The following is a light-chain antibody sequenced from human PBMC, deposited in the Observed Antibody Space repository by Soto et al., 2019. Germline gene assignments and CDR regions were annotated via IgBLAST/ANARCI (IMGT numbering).Light chain of an antibody. CDR2: SAS. Sequence: DIHMTQSPASLSVSVGYIFTITCRASQSIKKYLNWYLKRPGKAPKLLIRSASTLQRGVPSRFSGSGYRTELTITIADMQPDDFGTYYCQQSLTMPITFGHGTRLEI. CDR3: QQSLTMPIT. J-gene: IGKJ5*01. CDR1: QSIKKY. V-gene: IGKV1-39*01.